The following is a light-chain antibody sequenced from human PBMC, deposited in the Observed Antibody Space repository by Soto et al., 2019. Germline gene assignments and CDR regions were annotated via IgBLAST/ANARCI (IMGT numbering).Light chain of an antibody. CDR2: GAS. Sequence: EIVMTQSPSTLSVSPGERATLSCRASQSVSNNYLAWYQQKPGQAPRLLIYGASNRATGIPARFRGSGSGTEFTLTVDTLQSEDIAIYYCQQYYHWPVTFGGGTKVDI. CDR3: QQYYHWPVT. CDR1: QSVSNN. J-gene: IGKJ4*01. V-gene: IGKV3-15*01.